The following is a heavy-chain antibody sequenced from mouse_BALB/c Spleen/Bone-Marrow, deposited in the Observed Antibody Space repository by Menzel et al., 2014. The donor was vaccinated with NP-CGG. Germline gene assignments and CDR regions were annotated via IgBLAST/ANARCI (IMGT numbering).Heavy chain of an antibody. J-gene: IGHJ3*01. D-gene: IGHD4-1*01. Sequence: QVQLKDSGAELVKPGASVKLSCKASGYTFTDYYMYWVKQRPGQGLEWIGEINPSNGGPNFNEKFKSKATLTVDKSSSTAYMQLSSLTSEDSAVYYCTRARPGGFAYWGQGTLVTVSA. V-gene: IGHV1S81*02. CDR3: TRARPGGFAY. CDR1: GYTFTDYY. CDR2: INPSNGGP.